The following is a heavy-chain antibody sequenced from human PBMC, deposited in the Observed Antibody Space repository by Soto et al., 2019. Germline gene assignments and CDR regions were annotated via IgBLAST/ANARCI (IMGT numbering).Heavy chain of an antibody. Sequence: PGGSLRLSCAASGFTFSTYAMSWVRQAPGKGLEWVSTISDSGGRTYYAASVKGRFTISRDNSKNTLYLLMNSLSAEDTALYYCAKFHGSGTYYNFPDYWGQGNLVTVSP. J-gene: IGHJ4*02. V-gene: IGHV3-23*01. CDR3: AKFHGSGTYYNFPDY. CDR1: GFTFSTYA. D-gene: IGHD3-10*01. CDR2: ISDSGGRT.